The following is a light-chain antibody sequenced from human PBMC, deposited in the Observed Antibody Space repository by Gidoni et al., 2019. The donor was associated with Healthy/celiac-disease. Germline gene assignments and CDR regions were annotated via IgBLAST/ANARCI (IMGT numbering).Light chain of an antibody. CDR1: QSVSSSY. Sequence: EIVLTQSPGTLSLSPGERATLSCRASQSVSSSYLAWYQQKPGQAPRLLIYGASSRATGIPDRFSASGSGTDFTLTISRLEPEDFAVYYCQQYGSSPLLFGGGTKVEIK. CDR2: GAS. V-gene: IGKV3-20*01. CDR3: QQYGSSPLL. J-gene: IGKJ4*01.